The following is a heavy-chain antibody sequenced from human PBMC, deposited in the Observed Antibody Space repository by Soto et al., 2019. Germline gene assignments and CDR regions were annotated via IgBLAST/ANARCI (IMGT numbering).Heavy chain of an antibody. CDR3: ARARRDGYNLYYFDY. V-gene: IGHV1-8*01. Sequence: QVQLVQSGAEVKKPGASVKVSCKASGYTFTSYDINWVRQATGQGLEWMGWMNPNSGNTGYAQKFQGRVTMTRNASXXTAYMELSSLRSEDTAVYYCARARRDGYNLYYFDYWGQGTLVTVSS. D-gene: IGHD5-12*01. CDR1: GYTFTSYD. J-gene: IGHJ4*02. CDR2: MNPNSGNT.